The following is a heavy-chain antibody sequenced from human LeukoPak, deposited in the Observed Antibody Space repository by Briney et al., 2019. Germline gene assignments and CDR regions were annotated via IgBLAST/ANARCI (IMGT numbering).Heavy chain of an antibody. Sequence: GGSLRLSCAASGFTFSSYEMNWVRQAPGKGLEWVSYISSSGSTIYYADSVKGRFTISRDNAKNSLYLQMNSLRAEDTAVCYCARDTYYDHVWGSYRKTDYFDYWGQGTLVTVSS. CDR3: ARDTYYDHVWGSYRKTDYFDY. CDR2: ISSSGSTI. V-gene: IGHV3-48*03. CDR1: GFTFSSYE. J-gene: IGHJ4*02. D-gene: IGHD3-16*02.